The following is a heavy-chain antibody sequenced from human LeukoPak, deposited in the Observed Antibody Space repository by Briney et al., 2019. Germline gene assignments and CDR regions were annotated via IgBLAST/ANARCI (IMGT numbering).Heavy chain of an antibody. CDR3: AKEGKTRNWNYYQAKAVY. CDR1: GFTFSSYS. CDR2: ISSSSSYI. Sequence: PGRSLRLSCAASGFTFSSYSMNWVRQAPGKGPEWVSSISSSSSYIYYADSVKGRFTISRDNSKNTLYLQMSSLRAEDTAVYYCAKEGKTRNWNYYQAKAVYWGQGTLVTVSS. D-gene: IGHD1-7*01. V-gene: IGHV3-21*04. J-gene: IGHJ4*02.